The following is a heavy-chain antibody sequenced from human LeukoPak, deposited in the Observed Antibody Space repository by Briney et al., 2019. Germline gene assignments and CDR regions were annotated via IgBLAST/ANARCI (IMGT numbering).Heavy chain of an antibody. J-gene: IGHJ6*02. D-gene: IGHD3-3*01. CDR3: ARDGGSTIFGVVIINPYYYYGMDV. V-gene: IGHV3-21*01. Sequence: GGSLRLSCAASGFTFSSYSMNWVRRAPGKGLEWVSSISSSSSYIYYADSVKGRFTISRDNAKNSLYLQMNSLRAEDTAVYYCARDGGSTIFGVVIINPYYYYGMDVWGQGTTVTVSS. CDR1: GFTFSSYS. CDR2: ISSSSSYI.